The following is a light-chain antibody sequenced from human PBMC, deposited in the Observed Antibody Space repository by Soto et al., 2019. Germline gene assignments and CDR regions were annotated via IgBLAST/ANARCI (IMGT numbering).Light chain of an antibody. Sequence: EVVLTQSPDTLSLSPGEGATLSCRASQSSFDSYLAWFQQKPGQAPRLLIYAASTRATGIPDRFSGSRSGTDFTLTISRLEPDDAAVYYCHQYGNSPWTLGQGTKVEI. CDR3: HQYGNSPWT. CDR1: QSSFDSY. CDR2: AAS. V-gene: IGKV3-20*01. J-gene: IGKJ1*01.